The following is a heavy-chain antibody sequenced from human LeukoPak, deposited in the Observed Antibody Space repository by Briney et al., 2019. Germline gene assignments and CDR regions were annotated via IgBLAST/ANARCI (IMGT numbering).Heavy chain of an antibody. Sequence: PSETLSLTCAVYGVSFSGYYWSWVRQPPGKGLEWVGEINHSGSTNYNPSLKSRVTLSLDTSKNQFSLNLTSVTAADTAVYYCARDLGHHDAFDIWGQGTMVTVSS. J-gene: IGHJ3*02. CDR2: INHSGST. V-gene: IGHV4-34*01. D-gene: IGHD7-27*01. CDR1: GVSFSGYY. CDR3: ARDLGHHDAFDI.